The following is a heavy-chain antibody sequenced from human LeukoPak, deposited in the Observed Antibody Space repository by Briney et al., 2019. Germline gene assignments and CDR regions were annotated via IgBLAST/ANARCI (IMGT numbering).Heavy chain of an antibody. CDR2: TSAYNGNT. Sequence: ASVKVSCKASGYTFTSYGISWVRQAPGQGLEWMGWTSAYNGNTNYAQKLQGRVTMTTDTSTSTAYMELRSLRSDDTAVYYCARDSVLLWFGEFDPWGQGTLVTVSS. CDR1: GYTFTSYG. J-gene: IGHJ5*02. CDR3: ARDSVLLWFGEFDP. D-gene: IGHD3-10*01. V-gene: IGHV1-18*01.